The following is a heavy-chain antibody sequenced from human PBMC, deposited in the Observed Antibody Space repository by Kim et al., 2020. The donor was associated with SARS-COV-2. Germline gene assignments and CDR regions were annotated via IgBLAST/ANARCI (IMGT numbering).Heavy chain of an antibody. D-gene: IGHD6-19*01. Sequence: SVKVSCKASGGTFSSYAISWVRQAPGQGLEWIGGIIPIFGTANYAQKFQGRVTITADESTSTAYMELSSLRSEDTAVYYWAQYGGYSSGRLGGMDVWGQGTTVAVSS. CDR2: IIPIFGTA. CDR3: AQYGGYSSGRLGGMDV. V-gene: IGHV1-69*13. CDR1: GGTFSSYA. J-gene: IGHJ6*02.